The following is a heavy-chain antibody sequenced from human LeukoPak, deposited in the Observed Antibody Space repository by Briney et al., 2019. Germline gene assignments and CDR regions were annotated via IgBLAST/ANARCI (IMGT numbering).Heavy chain of an antibody. Sequence: SETLSLTCTVSGDSISSDYSWGWIRQPPGQGLEWIGNIYYGGTTYYNPSLKSRVTISLDTSKNQFSLNLSSVTAADTAVYYCARESVRGVIDYWGQGTLVTVSS. CDR2: IYYGGTT. CDR1: GDSISSDYS. V-gene: IGHV4-38-2*02. D-gene: IGHD3-10*01. J-gene: IGHJ4*02. CDR3: ARESVRGVIDY.